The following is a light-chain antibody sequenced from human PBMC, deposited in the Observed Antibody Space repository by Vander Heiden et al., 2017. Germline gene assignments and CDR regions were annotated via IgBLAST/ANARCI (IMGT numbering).Light chain of an antibody. CDR2: STD. J-gene: IGLJ1*01. CDR3: LVYSSAGAYV. V-gene: IGLV7-43*01. CDR1: TGAVTNGYY. Sequence: TVVTQEPSVTVSPGGTVTLTCSSSTGAVTNGYYPNWFQQKPGQSHRPLIYSTDRKDSWTPARFSGSLRGGKAVLTVSGVQPEDEAEYYCLVYSSAGAYVFGTGTKVTVL.